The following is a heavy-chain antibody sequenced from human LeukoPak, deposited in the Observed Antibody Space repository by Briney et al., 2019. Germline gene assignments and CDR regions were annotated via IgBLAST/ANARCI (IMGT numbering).Heavy chain of an antibody. V-gene: IGHV4-4*02. Sequence: KPSETLSLTCAVSGGSISSSNWWSWVRQPPGKGLEWIGEIYHSGSTNYNPSLKSRVTISVDKSKNQFSLKLSSVTAADTAVYYCARNRGYSYATVGRYFDYWGQGTLVTVSS. CDR2: IYHSGST. J-gene: IGHJ4*02. CDR3: ARNRGYSYATVGRYFDY. D-gene: IGHD5-18*01. CDR1: GGSISSSNW.